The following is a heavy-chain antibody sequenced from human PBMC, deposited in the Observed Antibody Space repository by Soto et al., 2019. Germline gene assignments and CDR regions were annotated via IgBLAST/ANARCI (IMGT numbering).Heavy chain of an antibody. CDR2: INHSGST. V-gene: IGHV4-34*01. CDR1: GGSFSGYY. D-gene: IGHD4-17*01. J-gene: IGHJ3*02. CDR3: ATLYGGNSAFDI. Sequence: SETLSLTCAVYGGSFSGYYWSWIRQPPGKGLEWIGEINHSGSTNYNPSLKSRVTISADTPKNQFTLKLSSVTAADTAVYYCATLYGGNSAFDIWGQGTMVTVSS.